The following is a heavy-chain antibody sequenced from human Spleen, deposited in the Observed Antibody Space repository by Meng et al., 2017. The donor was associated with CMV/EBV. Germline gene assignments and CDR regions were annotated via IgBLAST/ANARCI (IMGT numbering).Heavy chain of an antibody. D-gene: IGHD5-24*01. CDR3: AATRDACNWGLDH. CDR1: GYTFTDYY. CDR2: VNPYSGVT. Sequence: ASVKVSCKASGYTFTDYYIYWVRQAPGQGLEWMGWVNPYSGVTKYAQRFQDRVSMTTDTSFNTAYLDVNRVISDDTAVYYCAATRDACNWGLDHWGQGTLVTVSS. V-gene: IGHV1-2*02. J-gene: IGHJ4*02.